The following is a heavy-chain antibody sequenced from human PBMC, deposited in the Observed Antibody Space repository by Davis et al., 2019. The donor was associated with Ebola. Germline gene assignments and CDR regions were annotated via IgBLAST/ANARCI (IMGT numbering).Heavy chain of an antibody. CDR3: ASLLYYDILTGSYYGMDV. Sequence: GESLKISCAAAGFTFRSHAMHWVRQAPGKGLEWVAVISFDGSNESYADSVKGRFTVSRDNSKNTLYLQMNSLRAEDTAVYYCASLLYYDILTGSYYGMDVWGQGTTVTVSS. CDR2: ISFDGSNE. D-gene: IGHD3-9*01. CDR1: GFTFRSHA. J-gene: IGHJ6*02. V-gene: IGHV3-30-3*01.